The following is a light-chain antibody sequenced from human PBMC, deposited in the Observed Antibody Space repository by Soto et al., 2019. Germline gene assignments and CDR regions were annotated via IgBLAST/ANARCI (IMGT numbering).Light chain of an antibody. CDR1: QYINIY. Sequence: DFQMTQSPSSLFASAGGRLTITFHASQYINIYLNWYQQKPGKAPNLLIYDASNLEIGVPSRFSGSGSGTHFTFTISSLQTEDIGTYYCQQYDILPITFGRGTRLEIK. CDR3: QQYDILPIT. V-gene: IGKV1-33*01. J-gene: IGKJ5*01. CDR2: DAS.